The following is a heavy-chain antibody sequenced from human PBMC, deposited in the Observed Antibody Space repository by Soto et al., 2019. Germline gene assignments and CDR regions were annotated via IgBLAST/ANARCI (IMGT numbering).Heavy chain of an antibody. Sequence: EVQLLESGGGLVQPGGSLRLSCAASGFSFSGYAMTWVRQAPGKGLEWVAGISGRGDNAFYADSVKGRFTISRDNSKNTLYLQPSTLRAEDTDVYYCAQGVCNPITCSGRDESWGQGTLVTVSS. CDR2: ISGRGDNA. J-gene: IGHJ5*02. D-gene: IGHD3-10*02. CDR1: GFSFSGYA. V-gene: IGHV3-23*01. CDR3: AQGVCNPITCSGRDES.